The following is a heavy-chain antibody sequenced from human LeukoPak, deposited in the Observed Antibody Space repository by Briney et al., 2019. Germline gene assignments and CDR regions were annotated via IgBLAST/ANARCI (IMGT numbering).Heavy chain of an antibody. Sequence: GASVKVSCKASGGTFSSYAISWVRQAPGQGLEWMGGIIPIFGTANYAQKFQGRVTITTDESTSTAYMELSSLRSEDTAVYYCARVGYCSSTSCYLDYYYMDVWGKGTTVTVSS. CDR3: ARVGYCSSTSCYLDYYYMDV. D-gene: IGHD2-2*03. CDR2: IIPIFGTA. V-gene: IGHV1-69*05. J-gene: IGHJ6*03. CDR1: GGTFSSYA.